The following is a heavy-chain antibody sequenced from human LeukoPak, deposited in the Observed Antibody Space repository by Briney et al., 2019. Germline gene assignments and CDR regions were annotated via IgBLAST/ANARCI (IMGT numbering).Heavy chain of an antibody. Sequence: PSETLSLTCTVSGGSISSYYWSWIRQPAGKGLEWIGRIYTSGSTNYNPSLKSRVTMSVDTSKNQFSLKLSSVTAADTAVYYCAGDKRADFWSGHDAFDIWGQGTMVTVSS. CDR3: AGDKRADFWSGHDAFDI. D-gene: IGHD3-3*01. CDR1: GGSISSYY. V-gene: IGHV4-4*07. J-gene: IGHJ3*02. CDR2: IYTSGST.